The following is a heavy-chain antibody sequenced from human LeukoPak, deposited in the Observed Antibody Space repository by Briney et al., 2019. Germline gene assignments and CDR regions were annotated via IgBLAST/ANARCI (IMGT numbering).Heavy chain of an antibody. Sequence: ASVKVSCKASGYTFTSYGISWVRQASGQGLEWMGWISAYNGNTNYAQKLQGRVTMTTDTSTSTAYMELRSLRSDDTAVYYCARDLPPWRAFDIWGQGTMVTVSS. CDR1: GYTFTSYG. CDR3: ARDLPPWRAFDI. J-gene: IGHJ3*02. CDR2: ISAYNGNT. V-gene: IGHV1-18*01.